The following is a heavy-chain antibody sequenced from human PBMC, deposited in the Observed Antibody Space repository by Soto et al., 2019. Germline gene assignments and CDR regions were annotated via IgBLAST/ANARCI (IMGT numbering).Heavy chain of an antibody. CDR3: AKDPWDVVVPGNFDY. D-gene: IGHD2-2*01. CDR2: ISGSGGST. CDR1: GFTFSSYA. Sequence: GGSLRLSCAASGFTFSSYAMSWVRQAPGKGLEWVSAISGSGGSTYYADSVKGRFTISRDNSKNTLYLQMNSLRAEDTAVYYCAKDPWDVVVPGNFDYWGQGTLVTVSS. V-gene: IGHV3-23*01. J-gene: IGHJ4*02.